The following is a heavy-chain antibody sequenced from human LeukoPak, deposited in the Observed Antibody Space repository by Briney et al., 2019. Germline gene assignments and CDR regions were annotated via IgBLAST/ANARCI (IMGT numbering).Heavy chain of an antibody. V-gene: IGHV3-23*01. J-gene: IGHJ4*02. D-gene: IGHD3-22*01. Sequence: GGSLRLSCAASGFTFSSYAMSWVRQAPGKGLEWVSAISGSGSSTYYADSVKGRFTISRDNSKNTLYLQMNSLRAEDTAVYYCAKDYYDSSGYDKVFDYWGQGTLVTVSS. CDR2: ISGSGSST. CDR1: GFTFSSYA. CDR3: AKDYYDSSGYDKVFDY.